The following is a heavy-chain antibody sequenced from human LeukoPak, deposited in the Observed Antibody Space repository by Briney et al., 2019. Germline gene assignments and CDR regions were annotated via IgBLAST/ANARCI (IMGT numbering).Heavy chain of an antibody. CDR2: ISSNGGST. CDR1: GFTFSSYA. V-gene: IGHV3-64*01. J-gene: IGHJ3*02. D-gene: IGHD3/OR15-3a*01. CDR3: ARVGKYRTGLDAFDI. Sequence: GGSLRLSCAASGFTFSSYAMHWVRQAPGKGLEYVSAISSNGGSTYYANSVKGRFTISRDNSKNTLYLQMGSLRAEDMAVYYCARVGKYRTGLDAFDIWGQGTMVTVSS.